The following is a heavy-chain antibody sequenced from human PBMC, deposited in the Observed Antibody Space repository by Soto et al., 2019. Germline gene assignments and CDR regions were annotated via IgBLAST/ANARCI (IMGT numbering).Heavy chain of an antibody. CDR2: INPNSGGT. J-gene: IGHJ4*02. Sequence: ASVKVSCKASGYTFTGYYMHWVRQAPGQGLEWMGWINPNSGGTNYAQKFQGRVTMTRDTSISTAYMELSRLRSDDTAVYYCALIVSSGSYLPFDYWGQGTLVTVSS. V-gene: IGHV1-2*02. D-gene: IGHD1-26*01. CDR3: ALIVSSGSYLPFDY. CDR1: GYTFTGYY.